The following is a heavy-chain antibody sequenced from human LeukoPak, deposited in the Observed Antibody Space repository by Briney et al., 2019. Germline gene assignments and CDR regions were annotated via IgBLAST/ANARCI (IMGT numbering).Heavy chain of an antibody. Sequence: SGTLSLTCAVSGGSISSSNWWSWVRQPPGKGLEWIGEIYHSGSTNYNPSLKSRVTISVDTSKNQFSLKLSSVTAADTAVYYCARDLLDYYDSSGYFTYYFDYWGQGTLVTVSS. D-gene: IGHD3-22*01. J-gene: IGHJ4*02. CDR2: IYHSGST. CDR1: GGSISSSNW. V-gene: IGHV4-4*02. CDR3: ARDLLDYYDSSGYFTYYFDY.